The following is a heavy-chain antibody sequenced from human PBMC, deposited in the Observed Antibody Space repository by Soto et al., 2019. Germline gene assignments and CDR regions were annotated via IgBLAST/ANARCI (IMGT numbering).Heavy chain of an antibody. CDR2: INPNSGGT. J-gene: IGHJ4*02. D-gene: IGHD3-22*01. CDR1: GYTFTGYY. Sequence: QVQLVQSGAEVKKPGASVKVSCKASGYTFTGYYMHWVRQAPGQGLEWMGWINPNSGGTNYAQKFQGRVTMTRDTSISTAYMELSRLRSDDTAVYYCARRIRYYYDSYEFRYFDYWGQGTLVTVSS. CDR3: ARRIRYYYDSYEFRYFDY. V-gene: IGHV1-2*02.